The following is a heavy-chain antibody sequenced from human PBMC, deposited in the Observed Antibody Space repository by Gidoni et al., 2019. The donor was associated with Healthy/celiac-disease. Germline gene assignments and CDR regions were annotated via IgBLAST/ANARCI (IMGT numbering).Heavy chain of an antibody. CDR1: GFTISSCG. V-gene: IGHV3-30*18. D-gene: IGHD6-19*01. J-gene: IGHJ4*02. CDR2: ITYDGSNK. CDR3: AKDRYSSGLTLRDY. Sequence: QVQLVESGGGGVQPGRSLRLYCAASGFTISSCGMHWVRQAPGKVLEWVAVITYDGSNKDYADSVKGLFNIYRDNSKNTLYLQMNSLRAEDTAVYYCAKDRYSSGLTLRDYLGQGTLVTVPS.